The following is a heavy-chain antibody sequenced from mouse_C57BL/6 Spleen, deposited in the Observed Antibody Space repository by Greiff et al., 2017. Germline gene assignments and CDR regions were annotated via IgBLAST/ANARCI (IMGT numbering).Heavy chain of an antibody. CDR1: GYAFSSYW. D-gene: IGHD1-1*01. V-gene: IGHV1-80*01. J-gene: IGHJ4*01. CDR2: IYPGDGDT. Sequence: QVQLQQSGAELVKPGASVKISCKASGYAFSSYWMNWVKQRPGKGLEWIGQIYPGDGDTNYNGKFKGKATLTADKSSSTAYIQLSSLTSDDSAVYFCARRGYYRYYAMDYWGQGTSVTVSS. CDR3: ARRGYYRYYAMDY.